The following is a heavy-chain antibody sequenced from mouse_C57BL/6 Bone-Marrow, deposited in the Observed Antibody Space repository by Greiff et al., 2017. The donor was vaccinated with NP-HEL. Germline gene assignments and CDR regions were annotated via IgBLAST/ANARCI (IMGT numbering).Heavy chain of an antibody. CDR1: GYTFTDYY. V-gene: IGHV1-26*01. CDR2: IHPNNGST. CDR3: ARSGVALWFFDD. D-gene: IGHD1-1*02. Sequence: EVQLQQSGPELVKPGASVKMSCKASGYTFTDYYMHWVKQSPGQSLEWIGEIHPNNGSTSYNEKFKSKATLTVDKSSSTAYMELRSLTSEESAGYFCARSGVALWFFDDWGKGTTVTVSS. J-gene: IGHJ1*03.